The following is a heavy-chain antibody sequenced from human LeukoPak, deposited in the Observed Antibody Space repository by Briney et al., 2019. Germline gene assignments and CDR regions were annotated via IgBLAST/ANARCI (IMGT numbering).Heavy chain of an antibody. CDR1: GYTFSNFD. J-gene: IGHJ4*02. CDR3: ARAPMGTAALY. Sequence: ASVKVSCKASGYTFSNFDINWVRQAPGQGLEWMGWMSPVSGDAGSAQKFQGRVTLTRNTSITTAYMELSSLRSDDTALYCARAPMGTAALYWGQGTLVTVSS. CDR2: MSPVSGDA. V-gene: IGHV1-8*01. D-gene: IGHD2-2*01.